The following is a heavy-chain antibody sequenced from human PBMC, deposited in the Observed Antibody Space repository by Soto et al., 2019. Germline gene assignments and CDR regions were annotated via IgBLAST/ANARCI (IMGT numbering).Heavy chain of an antibody. CDR3: ARDIVAASRHP. D-gene: IGHD1-26*01. CDR2: INHSGST. CDR1: GGSFSGYY. J-gene: IGHJ5*02. V-gene: IGHV4-34*01. Sequence: SETLSLTCAVYGGSFSGYYWTWIRQPPGTGLEWIGEINHSGSTNYNPSLKSRVTISVDTSKNQFSLKLSSVTAADTAVYYCARDIVAASRHPWGQGTLVTVSS.